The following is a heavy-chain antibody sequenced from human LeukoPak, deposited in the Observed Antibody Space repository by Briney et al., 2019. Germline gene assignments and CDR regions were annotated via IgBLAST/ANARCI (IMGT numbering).Heavy chain of an antibody. Sequence: PGGSLRLSCAASRFTFSDYSMNWVRQAPGKGLEWVAFIRYNGNNQYYADSVKGRFTISRDNSKNTLYLQMNSLKGDDTAVYYCAKDSAFYYIDVWGKGTTVIISS. J-gene: IGHJ6*03. V-gene: IGHV3-30*02. CDR3: AKDSAFYYIDV. D-gene: IGHD3-10*01. CDR2: IRYNGNNQ. CDR1: RFTFSDYS.